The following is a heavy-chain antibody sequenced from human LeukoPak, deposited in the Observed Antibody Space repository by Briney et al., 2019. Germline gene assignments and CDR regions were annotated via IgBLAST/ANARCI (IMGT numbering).Heavy chain of an antibody. J-gene: IGHJ5*02. Sequence: GASVKVSCKASGYTFTGHYMHWVRQAPGQGLEWMGWINPNSGGTNYAQKFQGRVTMTRDTSISTAYMELSRLRSDDTAVYYCARGRRIAAAGTRYWFDPWGQGTLVTVSS. D-gene: IGHD6-13*01. CDR2: INPNSGGT. CDR1: GYTFTGHY. V-gene: IGHV1-2*02. CDR3: ARGRRIAAAGTRYWFDP.